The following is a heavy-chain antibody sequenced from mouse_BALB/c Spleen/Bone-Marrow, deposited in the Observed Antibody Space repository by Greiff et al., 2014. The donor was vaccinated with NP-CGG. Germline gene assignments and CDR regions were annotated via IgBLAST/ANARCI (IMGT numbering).Heavy chain of an antibody. Sequence: EVQLQQSGLELVKPGASVKMSCKASGYTFTSYVMHWVKQKPGQGLEWIGYINPYNDGTKYNEKFKGKATLTPDKSSSSAYMELSSLTSEDSAVYYCARRGYRYDGFAYWGQGTLVTVSA. J-gene: IGHJ3*01. CDR1: GYTFTSYV. CDR3: ARRGYRYDGFAY. D-gene: IGHD2-14*01. CDR2: INPYNDGT. V-gene: IGHV1-14*01.